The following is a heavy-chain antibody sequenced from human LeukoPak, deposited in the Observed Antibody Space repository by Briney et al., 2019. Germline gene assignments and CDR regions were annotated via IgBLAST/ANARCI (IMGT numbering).Heavy chain of an antibody. V-gene: IGHV3-11*01. CDR2: ISTGGSTI. CDR1: GFTFSDSY. CDR3: ARGNLFPAY. J-gene: IGHJ4*02. Sequence: GGSLRLSCAASGFTFSDSYMSWIRQAPGNGLEWVSYISTGGSTIYYADSVKGRFTISRDNAKNSLYLQMNSLRAEDTAVYYCARGNLFPAYWGQGTLVTVSS.